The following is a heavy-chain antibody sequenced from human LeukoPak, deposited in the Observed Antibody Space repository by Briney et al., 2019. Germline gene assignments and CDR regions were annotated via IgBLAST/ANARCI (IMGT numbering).Heavy chain of an antibody. Sequence: ASVKASCKASGYTFTSHPISWARQAPGQGLEWVGWSSTSNGATNYAQKLQGRVTMTTDTSTTTAYLEVRTLTSDDTAVYYCARDPGAAVFDYWGQGTLVIVSS. CDR1: GYTFTSHP. J-gene: IGHJ4*02. CDR2: SSTSNGAT. CDR3: ARDPGAAVFDY. V-gene: IGHV1-18*01. D-gene: IGHD2-15*01.